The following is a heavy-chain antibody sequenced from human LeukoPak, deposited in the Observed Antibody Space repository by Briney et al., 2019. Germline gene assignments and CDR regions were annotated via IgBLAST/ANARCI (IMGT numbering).Heavy chain of an antibody. CDR2: IYYSGRT. D-gene: IGHD3-22*01. J-gene: IGHJ1*01. CDR1: GHSMSSSYY. V-gene: IGHV4-38-2*01. Sequence: PSETLSLTCAVSGHSMSSSYYWDWIRQPPGKGLEWIGTIYYSGRTYYSPSLKSRVTLSVDMSNNQFSLTLSSVTAADTALYFCARRRYYDSSGYLEWGQGTLVTVSS. CDR3: ARRRYYDSSGYLE.